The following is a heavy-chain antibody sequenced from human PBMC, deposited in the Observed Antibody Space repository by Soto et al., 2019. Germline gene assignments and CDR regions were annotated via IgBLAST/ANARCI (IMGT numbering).Heavy chain of an antibody. CDR1: GFTFSGYA. D-gene: IGHD1-1*01. CDR2: IHGGGNSA. Sequence: EVQLLESGGDLVQPGRSLRLSCAASGFTFSGYAMSWVRQAPGKGLEWVSVIHGGGNSAYYADSVKGRFTISRDNCKITLYMQTISLSVDDSAIFYCAYNRGRVSTSWHSDYWGQGTLVTVSS. J-gene: IGHJ4*02. V-gene: IGHV3-23*01. CDR3: AYNRGRVSTSWHSDY.